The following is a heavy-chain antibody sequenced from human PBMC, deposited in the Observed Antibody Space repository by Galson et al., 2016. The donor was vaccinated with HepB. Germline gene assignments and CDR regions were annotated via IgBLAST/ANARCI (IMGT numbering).Heavy chain of an antibody. J-gene: IGHJ6*02. CDR2: IGGSGGST. V-gene: IGHV3-23*01. CDR1: GFTFSYYA. Sequence: SLRLSCAASGFTFSYYAMSWVRQAPGKGLEWVSGIGGSGGSTYYADSVKGRFTISRDNSKNQLYLQMSSLRAEDTAVYYCAKDRGHYIAVGYGMDVWGQGTTVTVSS. CDR3: AKDRGHYIAVGYGMDV. D-gene: IGHD2-21*01.